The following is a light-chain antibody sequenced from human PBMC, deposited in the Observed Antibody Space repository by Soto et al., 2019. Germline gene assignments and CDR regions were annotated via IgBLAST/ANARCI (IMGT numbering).Light chain of an antibody. CDR3: QYYGRSPLT. J-gene: IGKJ4*01. CDR1: QTVNSN. V-gene: IGKV3-20*01. CDR2: GAS. Sequence: IVMTQSPDTLSVSPGERATLSCRTSQTVNSNLAWYQHKPGQSPRLLIYGASTRATGIPDRFSGSGSGTDFTLTISRLEPEDFAVYYCQYYGRSPLTFGGGTKVDIK.